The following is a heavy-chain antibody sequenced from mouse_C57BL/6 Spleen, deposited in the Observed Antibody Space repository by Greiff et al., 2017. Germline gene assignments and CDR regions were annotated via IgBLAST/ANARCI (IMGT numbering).Heavy chain of an antibody. Sequence: QVQLQQSGAELVRPGSSVKLSCKASGYTFTSYWMHWVKQRPIQGLEWIGNIDPSDSETHYNQKFKDKTTLTVDKSSSTAYMQLSSLTSEDSAVYYCARGLYYGYDYYAMDYWGQGTSVTVSS. V-gene: IGHV1-52*01. D-gene: IGHD2-2*01. CDR3: ARGLYYGYDYYAMDY. CDR1: GYTFTSYW. CDR2: IDPSDSET. J-gene: IGHJ4*01.